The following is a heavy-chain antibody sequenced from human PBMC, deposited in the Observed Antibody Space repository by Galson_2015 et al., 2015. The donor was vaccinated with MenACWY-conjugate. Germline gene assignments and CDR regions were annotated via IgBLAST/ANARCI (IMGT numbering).Heavy chain of an antibody. Sequence: ETLSLTCTVSGGSISSYYWSWIRQPPGKGLEWIGSIYYSGSTYYNPSLKSRVTISVDTSKNQFSLKLSSVTAADTAVYYCARDYYGSGSSGMDVWGQGTTVTVSS. V-gene: IGHV4-59*01. J-gene: IGHJ6*02. CDR2: IYYSGST. CDR3: ARDYYGSGSSGMDV. D-gene: IGHD3-10*01. CDR1: GGSISSYY.